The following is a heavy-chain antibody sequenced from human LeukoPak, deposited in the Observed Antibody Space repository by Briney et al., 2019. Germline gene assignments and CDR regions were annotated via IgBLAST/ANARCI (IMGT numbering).Heavy chain of an antibody. CDR3: AKDRGGRVYFDSSGYIDN. Sequence: GGSLRLSCTASGFTLRSYAMSWVRQAPGKGLEWVSGVSGSGGSTYYADSVKGRFTISRDNSKNTLYLQMNSLGAEDTAIYYCAKDRGGRVYFDSSGYIDNWGQGTLVTVSS. V-gene: IGHV3-23*01. D-gene: IGHD3-22*01. CDR2: VSGSGGST. J-gene: IGHJ4*02. CDR1: GFTLRSYA.